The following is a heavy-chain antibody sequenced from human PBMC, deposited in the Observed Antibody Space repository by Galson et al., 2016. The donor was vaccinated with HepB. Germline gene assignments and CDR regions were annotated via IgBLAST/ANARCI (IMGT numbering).Heavy chain of an antibody. J-gene: IGHJ4*02. CDR1: GGSLSDYY. D-gene: IGHD3-10*01. V-gene: IGHV4-34*01. Sequence: ETLSLTCAVYGGSLSDYYWSWLRQPPGKGLDWIGEINHDGTTNYNPSLKRRVTISIDTSSNQFSLNLSSVTAADTAVYYCARNFGKTQGYWGQGTLVTVSS. CDR2: INHDGTT. CDR3: ARNFGKTQGY.